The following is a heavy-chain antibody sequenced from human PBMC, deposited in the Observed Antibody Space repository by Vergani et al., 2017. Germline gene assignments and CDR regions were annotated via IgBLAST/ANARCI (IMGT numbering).Heavy chain of an antibody. V-gene: IGHV4-61*02. D-gene: IGHD3-10*01. CDR2: IHSSGTT. CDR3: ARDSWTSELRGVYWFDT. CDR1: GGPITSGSFY. J-gene: IGHJ5*02. Sequence: QLQESGPGLVKPSQTLSPTLTVSGGPITSGSFYWSSIRQPAGKGLEWIGRIHSSGTTNYNPSLKSRVNLSVDTSKNQLSLRMTSVTVADTAVYYCARDSWTSELRGVYWFDTWGQGTLVSVSS.